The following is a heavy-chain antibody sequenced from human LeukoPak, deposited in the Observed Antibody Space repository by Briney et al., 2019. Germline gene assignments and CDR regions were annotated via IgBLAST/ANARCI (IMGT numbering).Heavy chain of an antibody. CDR2: IYSGGST. CDR1: GFTVSSNY. J-gene: IGHJ6*02. D-gene: IGHD3-3*01. V-gene: IGHV3-53*01. Sequence: GGSLRLSCAASGFTVSSNYMGWVRQAPGKGLEWVSVIYSGGSTYYADSVKGRFTISRDNSKNTLYLQMNSLRAEDTAVYYCARGLRFLEWEDYYYGMDVWGQGTTVTVSS. CDR3: ARGLRFLEWEDYYYGMDV.